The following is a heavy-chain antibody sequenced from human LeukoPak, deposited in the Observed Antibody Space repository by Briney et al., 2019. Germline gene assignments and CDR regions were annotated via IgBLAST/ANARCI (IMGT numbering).Heavy chain of an antibody. V-gene: IGHV1-8*01. Sequence: ASVKVSCKASGYTFTSYDINWVRQATGQGLEWMGWMNPNSGNTGYEQKFQGRVTMTRNTSISTAYMELSSLRSEDTAVYYCARGGPRGDYYYYYYMDVWGKGTTVTVSS. CDR2: MNPNSGNT. J-gene: IGHJ6*03. D-gene: IGHD4/OR15-4a*01. CDR1: GYTFTSYD. CDR3: ARGGPRGDYYYYYYMDV.